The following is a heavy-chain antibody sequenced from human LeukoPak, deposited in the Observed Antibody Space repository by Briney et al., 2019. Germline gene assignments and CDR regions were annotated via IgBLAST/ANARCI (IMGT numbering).Heavy chain of an antibody. CDR3: ARHGDGSGTRAFDY. V-gene: IGHV5-51*01. D-gene: IGHD3-10*01. CDR1: GNILTGYW. J-gene: IGHJ4*02. CDR2: IYPGNSDT. Sequence: HGESLKISCKGSGNILTGYWIAWVRQMPGKGLEWMGIIYPGNSDTRYSPSFHGQVTISADKSFNTGYLQWSSLKASDTAMYYCARHGDGSGTRAFDYWGQGTLVTVSS.